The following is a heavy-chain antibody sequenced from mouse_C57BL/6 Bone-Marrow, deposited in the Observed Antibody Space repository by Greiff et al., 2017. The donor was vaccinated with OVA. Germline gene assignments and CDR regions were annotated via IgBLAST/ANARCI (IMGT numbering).Heavy chain of an antibody. V-gene: IGHV1-26*01. Sequence: VQLQQSGPELVKPGASVKISCKASGYTFTDYYMNWVKQSHGKSLEWIGDINPNNGGTSYNQKFKGKATLTVDKSSSTAYMELRSLTSEDSAVYYCARGEGLDWGQGTTVTVAS. D-gene: IGHD3-3*01. CDR1: GYTFTDYY. J-gene: IGHJ4*01. CDR3: ARGEGLD. CDR2: INPNNGGT.